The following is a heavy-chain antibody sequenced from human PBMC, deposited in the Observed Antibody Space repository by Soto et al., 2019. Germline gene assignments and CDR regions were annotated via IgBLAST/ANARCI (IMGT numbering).Heavy chain of an antibody. Sequence: SVKVSSKASGYTFTSYAMHWVRQAPGQRLEWMGGIIPIFGTADYAQKFQGRVTITADESTSTAYMELSSLRSEDTAVYYCATMKGGSQYYYYGLDVWGQGNTVTVS. V-gene: IGHV1-69*13. CDR2: IIPIFGTA. CDR1: GYTFTSYA. CDR3: ATMKGGSQYYYYGLDV. D-gene: IGHD1-26*01. J-gene: IGHJ6*02.